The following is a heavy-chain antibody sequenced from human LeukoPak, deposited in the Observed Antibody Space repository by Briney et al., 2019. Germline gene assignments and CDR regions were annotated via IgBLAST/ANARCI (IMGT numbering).Heavy chain of an antibody. CDR3: ARVEHYSNPFDY. D-gene: IGHD4-11*01. CDR1: GFTFSSYS. J-gene: IGHJ4*02. V-gene: IGHV3-21*01. Sequence: GGSLRLFCAASGFTFSSYSMNWVRQAPGKGLEWVSSISSSSSYIYYADSVKGRFTISRDNAKNSLYLQMNSLRAEDTAVYYCARVEHYSNPFDYWGQGTLVTVSS. CDR2: ISSSSSYI.